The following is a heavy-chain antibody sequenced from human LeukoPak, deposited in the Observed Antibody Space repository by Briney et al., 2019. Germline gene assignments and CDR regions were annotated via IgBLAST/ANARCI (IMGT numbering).Heavy chain of an antibody. D-gene: IGHD4-11*01. J-gene: IGHJ4*02. CDR2: ISGGTSGT. V-gene: IGHV3-23*01. CDR3: AKDPTPPHPLQPPDY. CDR1: GFTVSSNT. Sequence: GGSLRLSCAASGFTVSSNTVIWVRQAPGKGLEWVSTISGGTSGTHYADSVRGRFTIPRDNSKNTLYLQLNSLRADDTAVYYCAKDPTPPHPLQPPDYWGQGTLVTVSS.